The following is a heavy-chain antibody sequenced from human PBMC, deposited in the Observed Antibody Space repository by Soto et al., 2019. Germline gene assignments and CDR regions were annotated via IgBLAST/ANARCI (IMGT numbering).Heavy chain of an antibody. V-gene: IGHV2-5*02. CDR1: GFSLSTSGVA. Sequence: QITLKESGPTLVKPTQTLTLTCTFSGFSLSTSGVAVGWIRRPPGKALEWLALIYWDDDKRYSPSLKSRLTITKDTSKNQVVLTITNMDPVDTGTYYCAHSRRYCSGGSCYSIWFDPWGQGTLVTVSS. CDR2: IYWDDDK. CDR3: AHSRRYCSGGSCYSIWFDP. J-gene: IGHJ5*02. D-gene: IGHD2-15*01.